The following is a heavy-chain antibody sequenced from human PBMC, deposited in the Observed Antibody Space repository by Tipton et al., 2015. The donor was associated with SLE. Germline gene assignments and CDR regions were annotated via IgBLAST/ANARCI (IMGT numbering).Heavy chain of an antibody. D-gene: IGHD4-17*01. CDR1: GGSINSNNW. Sequence: TLSLTCAVSGGSINSNNWWSWVRQPPGKGLEWIGEIHESGGPNYNPSPESRVTISLDKSKNQFSLEVTSVTAADTALYYCARERHGDYDAFDIWGQGTMVTVSS. CDR2: IHESGGP. J-gene: IGHJ3*02. CDR3: ARERHGDYDAFDI. V-gene: IGHV4/OR15-8*01.